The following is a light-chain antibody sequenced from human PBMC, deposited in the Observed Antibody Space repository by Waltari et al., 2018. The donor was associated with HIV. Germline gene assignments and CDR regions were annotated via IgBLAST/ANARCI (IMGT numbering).Light chain of an antibody. J-gene: IGLJ3*02. CDR2: EVT. Sequence: QSALTQPASVSGSPGQSITIPCVGKNGDIGGYKFVSWYQQYADKAPRLMIYEVTKRASGVSNRFSASKSVNTASLTISGLQADDEGDYYCCSYTTNNTWVFGGGTKLTVL. CDR3: CSYTTNNTWV. CDR1: NGDIGGYKF. V-gene: IGLV2-23*02.